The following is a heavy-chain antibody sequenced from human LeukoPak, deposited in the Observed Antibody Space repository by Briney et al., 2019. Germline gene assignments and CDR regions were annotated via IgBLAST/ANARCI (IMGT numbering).Heavy chain of an antibody. D-gene: IGHD6-13*01. CDR3: AKDPGYSSSWYAWFDP. V-gene: IGHV3-53*01. CDR2: IYSGGST. Sequence: GGSLRLSCAASGFTVSSNYMSWVRQAPGKGLEWVSVIYSGGSTYYADSVKGRFTISRDNSKNTLYLQMNSLRAEDTAVYYCAKDPGYSSSWYAWFDPWGQGTLVTVSS. J-gene: IGHJ5*02. CDR1: GFTVSSNY.